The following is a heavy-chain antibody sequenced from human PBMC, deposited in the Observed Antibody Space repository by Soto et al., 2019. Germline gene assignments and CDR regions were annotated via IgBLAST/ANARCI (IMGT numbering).Heavy chain of an antibody. CDR2: INSYNGDT. CDR1: GYDFIGHG. D-gene: IGHD6-19*01. Sequence: QVQLVQSGGEEKKPGASVKVSCKASGYDFIGHGISWVRQARGQGLEWMRWINSYNGDTKYARKYQDRITLTKDKSTRTVYMELTSLRSDDTAVYYCARDQWLKVPAVVGDKFDSWGQGTLVTVSS. CDR3: ARDQWLKVPAVVGDKFDS. J-gene: IGHJ5*01. V-gene: IGHV1-18*04.